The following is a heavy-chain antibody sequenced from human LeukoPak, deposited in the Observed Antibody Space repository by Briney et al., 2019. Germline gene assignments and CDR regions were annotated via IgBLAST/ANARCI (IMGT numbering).Heavy chain of an antibody. CDR2: INHSGST. Sequence: SETLSLTCAVYGGSFSRYYWSWIRQPPGKGLEWIGEINHSGSTNYNPSLKSRVTISVDTSKNQFSLKLSSVTAADTAVYYCARHSYGYAEYDYWGQGTLVTVSS. J-gene: IGHJ4*02. D-gene: IGHD5-18*01. CDR3: ARHSYGYAEYDY. V-gene: IGHV4-34*01. CDR1: GGSFSRYY.